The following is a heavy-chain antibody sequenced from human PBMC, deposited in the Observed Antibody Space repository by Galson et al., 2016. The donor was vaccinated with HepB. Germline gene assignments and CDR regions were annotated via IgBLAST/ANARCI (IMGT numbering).Heavy chain of an antibody. CDR1: GGSISSSDYY. CDR3: ARVAFDDESSGYANHFDY. J-gene: IGHJ4*02. D-gene: IGHD3-22*01. CDR2: IFQSGST. V-gene: IGHV4-39*07. Sequence: SETLSLTCSVSGGSISSSDYYWGWIRQPPGKGLEWIGNIFQSGSTKYNLSLKSRLTMSVDTSKNEFSMNLSSVTAADTAVYYCARVAFDDESSGYANHFDYCGQGTLVIGSS.